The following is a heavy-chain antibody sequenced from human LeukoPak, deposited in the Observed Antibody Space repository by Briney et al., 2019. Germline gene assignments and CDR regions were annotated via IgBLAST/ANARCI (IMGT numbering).Heavy chain of an antibody. V-gene: IGHV3-49*04. CDR3: TREGLEAYYYGSGSSIFDY. J-gene: IGHJ4*02. CDR1: GFTFGDYA. Sequence: GGSLRLSCTASGFTFGDYAMSWVRQAPGKGLEWVGFIRSKAYGGTTEYAASVKGRFTISRDDSKSIAYLQMNSLKTEDTAVYYCTREGLEAYYYGSGSSIFDYWGLGTLVTVSS. CDR2: IRSKAYGGTT. D-gene: IGHD3-10*01.